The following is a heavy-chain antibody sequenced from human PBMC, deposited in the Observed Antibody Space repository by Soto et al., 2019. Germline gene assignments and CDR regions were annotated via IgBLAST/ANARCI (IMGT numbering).Heavy chain of an antibody. CDR2: IYPGDSDT. D-gene: IGHD3-3*01. J-gene: IGHJ6*02. CDR1: GYSFTSYW. Sequence: GESLKISCKGSGYSFTSYWIGWVRQMPGKGLEWIGIIYPGDSDTRYSPSFQGQFTISADKSISTAYPQWSSLKASDTAMYYCARRLRFLDLDVWGQGTTVTVSS. CDR3: ARRLRFLDLDV. V-gene: IGHV5-51*01.